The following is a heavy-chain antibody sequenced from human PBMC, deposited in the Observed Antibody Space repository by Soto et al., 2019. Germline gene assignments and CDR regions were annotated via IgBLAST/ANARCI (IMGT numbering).Heavy chain of an antibody. V-gene: IGHV1-69*01. CDR2: IIPIFGTT. CDR3: ARVLKGYYDSSGYGFDI. D-gene: IGHD3-22*01. J-gene: IGHJ3*02. CDR1: GGTFSSYA. Sequence: QVQLVQSGAEVKKPGSSVKVSCKASGGTFSSYAISWVRPAPGQGLEWMGGIIPIFGTTNYAQKFQGRVTITADESTSTAYMELSSLRSEDTAVYYCARVLKGYYDSSGYGFDIWGQGTMVTVSS.